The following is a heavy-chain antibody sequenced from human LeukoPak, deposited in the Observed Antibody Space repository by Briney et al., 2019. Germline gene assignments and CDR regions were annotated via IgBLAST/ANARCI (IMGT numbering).Heavy chain of an antibody. Sequence: AGGSLRLSCAASGFTFSSYWMSWVRQAPGKGLEWVANIKQDGSNKYYADSVKGRFTISRDNSKNTLYLQMNSLRAEDTDVYYCAKEPPRLLWFGELYYWGQGTLVTVSS. CDR2: IKQDGSNK. J-gene: IGHJ4*02. CDR1: GFTFSSYW. V-gene: IGHV3-7*01. CDR3: AKEPPRLLWFGELYY. D-gene: IGHD3-10*01.